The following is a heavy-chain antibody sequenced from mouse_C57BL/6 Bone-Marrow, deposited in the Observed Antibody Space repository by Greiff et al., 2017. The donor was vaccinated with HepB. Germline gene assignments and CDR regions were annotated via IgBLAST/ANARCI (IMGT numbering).Heavy chain of an antibody. CDR2: INYDGSST. CDR3: ARVDWYFDV. Sequence: EVNLVESEGGLVQPGRSMKLSCTASGFTFSDYYMAWVRQVPEKGLEWVANINYDGSSTYYLDSLKSRFIISRDNAKNILYLQMSSLKSEDTATYYCARVDWYFDVWGTGTTVTVSS. J-gene: IGHJ1*03. V-gene: IGHV5-16*01. CDR1: GFTFSDYY.